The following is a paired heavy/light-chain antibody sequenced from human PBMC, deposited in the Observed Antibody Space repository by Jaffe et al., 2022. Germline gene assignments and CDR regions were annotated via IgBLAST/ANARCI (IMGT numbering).Light chain of an antibody. CDR2: EDN. CDR3: QSYDSSNQV. J-gene: IGLJ3*02. Sequence: NFMLTQPHSVSESPGKTVTISCTRSSGSIASNYVQWYQQRPGSSPTTVIYEDNQRPSGVPDRFSGSIDSSSNSASLTISGLKTEDEADYYCQSYDSSNQVFGGGTKLTVL. V-gene: IGLV6-57*01. CDR1: SGSIASNY.
Heavy chain of an antibody. Sequence: QVQLVQSGAEVKKPGASVKVSCKASGYTFTSYDINWVRQATGQGLEWMGWMNPNSGNTGYAQKFQGRVTMTRNTSISTAYMELSSLRSEDTAVYYCATMTLVVVPAAIGTNWFDPWGQGTLVTVSS. J-gene: IGHJ5*02. CDR3: ATMTLVVVPAAIGTNWFDP. CDR2: MNPNSGNT. CDR1: GYTFTSYD. D-gene: IGHD2-2*02. V-gene: IGHV1-8*01.